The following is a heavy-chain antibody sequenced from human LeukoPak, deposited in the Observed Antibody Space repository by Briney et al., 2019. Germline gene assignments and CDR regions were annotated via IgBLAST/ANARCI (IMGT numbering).Heavy chain of an antibody. CDR2: IYYSGST. V-gene: IGHV4-59*01. J-gene: IGHJ6*02. CDR3: ARVAAAADTVSGMDV. CDR1: GGSISSYY. Sequence: PSETLSLTCTVSGGSISSYYWSWIRQPPGKGLEWIGYIYYSGSTNYNPSLKSRVTISVDTSKNQFSLKLSSVTAAGTAVYYCARVAAAADTVSGMDVWGQGTTVTVSS. D-gene: IGHD6-13*01.